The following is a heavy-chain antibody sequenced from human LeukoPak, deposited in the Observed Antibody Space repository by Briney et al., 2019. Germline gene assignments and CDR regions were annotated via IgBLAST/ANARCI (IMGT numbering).Heavy chain of an antibody. D-gene: IGHD4-23*01. J-gene: IGHJ4*02. CDR3: ARDPQRTTVVTRAFDY. CDR2: IIPILGIA. Sequence: WASVKVSCKASRGTFSSYAISWVRQAPGQGLEWMGRIIPILGIANYAQKFQGRVTITADKSTSTAYMELSSLRSEDTAVYYCARDPQRTTVVTRAFDYWGQGTLVTVSS. CDR1: RGTFSSYA. V-gene: IGHV1-69*04.